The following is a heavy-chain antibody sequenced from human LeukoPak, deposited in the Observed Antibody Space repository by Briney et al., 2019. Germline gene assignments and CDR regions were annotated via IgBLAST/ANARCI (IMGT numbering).Heavy chain of an antibody. J-gene: IGHJ4*02. Sequence: GGSLRLSCAASGFTFDDFAMHWVRHAPGKGLEWVSGINWNGGRIGYADSVKGRFTISRDNAKSSLYLQMNSLRAEDTALYYCAKDRGVGIYYFDSWGQGTLVTVSS. CDR2: INWNGGRI. CDR3: AKDRGVGIYYFDS. D-gene: IGHD1-26*01. V-gene: IGHV3-9*01. CDR1: GFTFDDFA.